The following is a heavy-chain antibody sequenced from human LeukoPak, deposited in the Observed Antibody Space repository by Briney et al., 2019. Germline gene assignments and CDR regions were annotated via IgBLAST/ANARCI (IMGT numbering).Heavy chain of an antibody. CDR1: GFPFSNSD. V-gene: IGHV3-30*02. Sequence: GGSLGLSCASSGFPFSNSDMHWVRQAPGKGLEWVAFIRYDATDTFYGDSVKGRFTISRDNSKNTLFLQMNSLRPEDTSIYYCAKNRVGQTYADAFEIWGQGTMVTVSS. CDR3: AKNRVGQTYADAFEI. D-gene: IGHD5-24*01. CDR2: IRYDATDT. J-gene: IGHJ3*02.